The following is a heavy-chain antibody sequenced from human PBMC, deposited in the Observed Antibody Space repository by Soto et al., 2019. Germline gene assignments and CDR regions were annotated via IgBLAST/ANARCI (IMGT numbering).Heavy chain of an antibody. D-gene: IGHD3-16*01. CDR2: INAHSGGT. V-gene: IGHV1-2*02. CDR3: AKDLTRPLAYRLDP. J-gene: IGHJ5*02. CDR1: GFSCAGYY. Sequence: ASVKVSCKASGFSCAGYYIHWLRQAPGQGLEWMGWINAHSGGTEYAQKFQGRVTLTRDTSIATAYLTLTSLTSDDTALYYCAKDLTRPLAYRLDPWAQGTQVTVSS.